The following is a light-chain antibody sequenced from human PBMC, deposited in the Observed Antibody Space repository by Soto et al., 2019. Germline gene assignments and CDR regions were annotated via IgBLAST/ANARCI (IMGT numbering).Light chain of an antibody. CDR1: QSVSSN. Sequence: EIVMTQSPATLSVSPGERATLSCRASQSVSSNLAWYQQKPGQAPRLLIYGASTRATGIPVRFSGSGSGTEFTLTISSLQSEDFAVYYCQQYNNWPPRHTFGQGTKLEIK. CDR3: QQYNNWPPRHT. CDR2: GAS. V-gene: IGKV3D-15*01. J-gene: IGKJ2*01.